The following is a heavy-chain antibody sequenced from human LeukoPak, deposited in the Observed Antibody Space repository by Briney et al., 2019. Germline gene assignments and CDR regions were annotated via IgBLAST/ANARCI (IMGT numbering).Heavy chain of an antibody. CDR2: IYYSGNT. CDR3: ARGTPTTVTADLPNFDY. CDR1: GVSISSSNSY. D-gene: IGHD2-21*02. J-gene: IGHJ4*02. Sequence: PSETLSLTCTVSGVSISSSNSYWGWIRQPPGKGLEWIGSIYYSGNTYYNPSLKGRAPISVDTSKNHFSLKLSSVTAADTAVYYCARGTPTTVTADLPNFDYWGQGTLVTVSS. V-gene: IGHV4-39*02.